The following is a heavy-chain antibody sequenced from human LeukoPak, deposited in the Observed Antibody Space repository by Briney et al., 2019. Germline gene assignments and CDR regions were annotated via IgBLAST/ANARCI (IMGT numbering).Heavy chain of an antibody. J-gene: IGHJ4*02. CDR1: GGSVSSGSFY. CDR3: AGVDSSPYSFDY. D-gene: IGHD3-22*01. Sequence: SETPSLTCPVSGGSVSSGSFYWSWIRQPPGKGLEWIGYIYYSGSTYYNPSLQSRVTISVDTSKNQFSLKLSSVTAADTAVYYCAGVDSSPYSFDYWGQGTLVTVSS. V-gene: IGHV4-31*03. CDR2: IYYSGST.